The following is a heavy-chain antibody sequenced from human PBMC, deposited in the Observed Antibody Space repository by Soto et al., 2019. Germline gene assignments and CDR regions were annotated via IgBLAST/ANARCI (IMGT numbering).Heavy chain of an antibody. CDR3: ARGPRAPPPHDYGMDV. V-gene: IGHV3-23*01. J-gene: IGHJ6*02. CDR1: GFTFSSYV. Sequence: GGSLRLSCAASGFTFSSYVINWVRQAPGKGLEWVAAISGSGGSTYYGDSVEGRFTVSRDNPKNTLYLQMNSMRAEDTAVYYCARGPRAPPPHDYGMDVWGQGTTVTVSS. CDR2: ISGSGGST.